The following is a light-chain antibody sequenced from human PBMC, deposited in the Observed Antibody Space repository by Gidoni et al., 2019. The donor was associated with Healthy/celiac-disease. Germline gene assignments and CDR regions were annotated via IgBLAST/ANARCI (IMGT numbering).Light chain of an antibody. V-gene: IGKV1-5*03. J-gene: IGKJ2*01. Sequence: DIQMTQSPSTLSASVGDRVTITCRASQSISSWLAWYQQQPGKAPKLLIYKASSLESWVPSRFSGSGSGTEFTLTISILQPDDFATYYCQQYNSYWYTFGQGTKLEIK. CDR1: QSISSW. CDR3: QQYNSYWYT. CDR2: KAS.